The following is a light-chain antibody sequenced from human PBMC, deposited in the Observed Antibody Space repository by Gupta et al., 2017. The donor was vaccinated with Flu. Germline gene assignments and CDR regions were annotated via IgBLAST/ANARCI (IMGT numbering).Light chain of an antibody. CDR3: SSDTSSDTYV. CDR1: SSDIGTYNR. V-gene: IGLV2-18*02. CDR2: EVS. Sequence: SALTQPPSVSGSPGQSVTISCTGTSSDIGTYNRVSWYQQPPGTAPKLIIYEVSNRPSGVPDRFSGSKSGNTASLTISGRKGEDEADYYCSSDTSSDTYVFGTGTKVTVL. J-gene: IGLJ1*01.